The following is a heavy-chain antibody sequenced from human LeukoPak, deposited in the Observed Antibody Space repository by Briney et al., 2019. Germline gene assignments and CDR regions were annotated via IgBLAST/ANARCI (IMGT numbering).Heavy chain of an antibody. V-gene: IGHV3-23*01. CDR2: ISGSGGST. CDR1: GFTVSRNY. J-gene: IGHJ4*02. CDR3: AKIWSYYDSSGYDYFDY. D-gene: IGHD3-22*01. Sequence: GGSLRLSCAASGFTVSRNYMSWVRQAPGKGLEWVSAISGSGGSTYYADSVKGRCTISRDNSKNTLYLQMNSLRAEDTAVYYCAKIWSYYDSSGYDYFDYWGQGTLVTVSS.